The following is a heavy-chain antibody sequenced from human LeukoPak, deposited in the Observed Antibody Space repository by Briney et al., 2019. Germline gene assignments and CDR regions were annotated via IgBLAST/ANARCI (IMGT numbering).Heavy chain of an antibody. D-gene: IGHD2-2*01. CDR2: IIPIFGTA. Sequence: SVKVSCKASGGTFSSYAISWVRQAPGQGLEWMGGIIPIFGTANYAQKFQGRVTITTDESTSTAYMELSSLRSEDTAVYYCARGRQYCSSTSCYYYYMDVWGKGTTVTVSS. CDR3: ARGRQYCSSTSCYYYYMDV. J-gene: IGHJ6*03. V-gene: IGHV1-69*05. CDR1: GGTFSSYA.